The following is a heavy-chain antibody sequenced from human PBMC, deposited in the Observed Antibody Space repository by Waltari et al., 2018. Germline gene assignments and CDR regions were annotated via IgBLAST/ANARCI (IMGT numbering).Heavy chain of an antibody. J-gene: IGHJ4*02. D-gene: IGHD3-16*02. CDR2: IYYSGNT. CDR3: AKVWKNYRTDY. CDR1: RCPLRSSGYY. V-gene: IGHV4-39*07. Sequence: QLPLQESGPGLVKSSETLSLTFPVSRCPLRSSGYYWGWIRQPPGKGLEWMGSIYYSGNTYYNPSLKNRVTISVDTSKNQFSLKVTSVTAADTAVYYCAKVWKNYRTDYWGQGTLVTVSS.